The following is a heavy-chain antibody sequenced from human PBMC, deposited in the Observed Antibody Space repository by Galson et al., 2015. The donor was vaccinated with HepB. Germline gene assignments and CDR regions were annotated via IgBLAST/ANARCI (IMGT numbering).Heavy chain of an antibody. CDR3: ARGAGYSSTWPFDY. Sequence: SLRLSCAASGFTFNNYAMSWVRQAPGKRLEWVSIIRGSDGGENYADSVKGRFTISRDNSKNTLFLQMNSLRGEDTAVYYCARGAGYSSTWPFDYWGLGTLVTVSS. CDR2: IRGSDGGE. D-gene: IGHD6-13*01. V-gene: IGHV3-23*01. CDR1: GFTFNNYA. J-gene: IGHJ4*02.